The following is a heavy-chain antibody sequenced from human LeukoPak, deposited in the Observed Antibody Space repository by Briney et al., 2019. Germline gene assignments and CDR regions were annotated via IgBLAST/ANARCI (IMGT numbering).Heavy chain of an antibody. CDR1: GGSISSYY. J-gene: IGHJ5*02. Sequence: SETLSLTCTVSGGSISSYYWSWLRQPAGQGLEWIGRIYASGSTNYNPSLKSRVTMSVDTSKNQFSLKLNSVTAADTAVYYCARDSTVINNWFDPWGQGTLVTVSS. V-gene: IGHV4-4*07. D-gene: IGHD4-23*01. CDR3: ARDSTVINNWFDP. CDR2: IYASGST.